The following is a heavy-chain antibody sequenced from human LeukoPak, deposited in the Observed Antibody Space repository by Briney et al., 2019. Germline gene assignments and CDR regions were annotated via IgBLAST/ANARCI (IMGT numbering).Heavy chain of an antibody. CDR3: ARRRVWGSYRYFDY. CDR1: GYTFTSYD. D-gene: IGHD3-16*02. Sequence: ASVKVSCKASGYTFTSYDINWVRKATGQGLEWMGWMNPNSGNTGYAQKFQGRVTMTRNTSISTAYMELSSLRSEDTAVYYCARRRVWGSYRYFDYWGQGTLVTVSS. J-gene: IGHJ4*02. CDR2: MNPNSGNT. V-gene: IGHV1-8*01.